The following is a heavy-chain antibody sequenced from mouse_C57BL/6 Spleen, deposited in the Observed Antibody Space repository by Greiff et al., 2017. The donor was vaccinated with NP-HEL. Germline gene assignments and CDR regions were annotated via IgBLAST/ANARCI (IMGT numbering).Heavy chain of an antibody. V-gene: IGHV1-72*01. CDR2: IDPNSGGT. Sequence: VQLQQPGAELVKPGASVKMSCKASGYTFTSYWITWVKQRPGQGLEWIGRIDPNSGGTKYNEKFKSKATLTVDKPSSTAYMQLSSLTSEDSAVYYCARRGTSDYWGQGTTLTVSS. CDR3: ARRGTSDY. D-gene: IGHD3-3*01. J-gene: IGHJ2*01. CDR1: GYTFTSYW.